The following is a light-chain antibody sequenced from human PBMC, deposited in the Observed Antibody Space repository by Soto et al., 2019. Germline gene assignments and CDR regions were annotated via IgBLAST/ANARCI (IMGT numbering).Light chain of an antibody. CDR2: TAS. CDR1: QGVGTW. CDR3: QQGDSFPLT. Sequence: DIQMTQSPSSVSASVGDRVTITCRASQGVGTWLAWFQQKPGEAPRLLIYTASTLHSGVLSRFSGSGSGTDFTLTITSLQPEDFATYYCQQGDSFPLTFGGGTKVEIK. V-gene: IGKV1-12*01. J-gene: IGKJ4*01.